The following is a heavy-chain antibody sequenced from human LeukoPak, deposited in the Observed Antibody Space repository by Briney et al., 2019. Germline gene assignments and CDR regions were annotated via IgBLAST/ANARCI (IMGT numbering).Heavy chain of an antibody. CDR3: ARPYSNDRHHYYYCMDV. J-gene: IGHJ6*03. D-gene: IGHD6-13*01. CDR1: GFTSDVFA. V-gene: IGHV3-20*04. Sequence: GRSLSLSCAVSGFTSDVFAISWVRHAPRGGQEWVSGITCTSDTTGYADAVQGRFTISRDNAKNSLYLQVNRLRAEGTALYYCARPYSNDRHHYYYCMDVWGKGTTVTVSS. CDR2: ITCTSDTT.